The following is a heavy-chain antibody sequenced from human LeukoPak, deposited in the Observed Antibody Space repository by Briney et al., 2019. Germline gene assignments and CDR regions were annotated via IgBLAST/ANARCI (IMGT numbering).Heavy chain of an antibody. J-gene: IGHJ6*02. CDR1: GGSFSGYY. D-gene: IGHD6-13*01. Sequence: PSETLSLTCAVYGGSFSGYYWSWIRQPPGKGLEWIGEINHSGSTNYNPSLKSRVTIPVDTSKNQFSLKLSSVTAADTAVYYCARGRYGYSIFWGQGTTVTVSS. V-gene: IGHV4-34*01. CDR2: INHSGST. CDR3: ARGRYGYSIF.